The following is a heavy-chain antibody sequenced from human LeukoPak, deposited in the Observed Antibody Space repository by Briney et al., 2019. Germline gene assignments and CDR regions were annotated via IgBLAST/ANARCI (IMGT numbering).Heavy chain of an antibody. CDR1: GFTFSSYA. Sequence: PGGSLRLSCAASGFTFSSYAMSWVRQAPGKGQEWVSVISGSGGRTYYADSVKGRFTISRDNSKNTLFLQMNSLRAEDTAAYYCAKGAVAGIYYYYGMDVWGQGTTVTVSS. CDR2: ISGSGGRT. D-gene: IGHD6-19*01. CDR3: AKGAVAGIYYYYGMDV. J-gene: IGHJ6*02. V-gene: IGHV3-23*01.